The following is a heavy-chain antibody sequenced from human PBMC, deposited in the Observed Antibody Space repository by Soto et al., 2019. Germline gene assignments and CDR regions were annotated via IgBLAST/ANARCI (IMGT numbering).Heavy chain of an antibody. CDR1: GGSISSSSYY. CDR2: IYYSGST. CDR3: ATNYVYYYYYGMDV. D-gene: IGHD4-4*01. Sequence: PSETLSLTCTVSGGSISSSSYYWGWIRQPPGKGLEWIGSIYYSGSTYYNPSLKSRVTISVDTSKNQFSLKLSSVTAADTAVYYCATNYVYYYYYGMDVWGQGTTVTVSS. J-gene: IGHJ6*02. V-gene: IGHV4-39*01.